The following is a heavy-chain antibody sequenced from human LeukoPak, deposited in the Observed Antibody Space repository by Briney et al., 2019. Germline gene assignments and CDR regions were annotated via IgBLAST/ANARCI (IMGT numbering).Heavy chain of an antibody. CDR1: GFTVSSNY. CDR2: IYSGGST. D-gene: IGHD6-13*01. V-gene: IGHV3-53*01. CDR3: ATLTAANNWFDP. Sequence: GGSLRLSCAASGFTVSSNYMSWVRQAPGKGLEWVSVIYSGGSTYYADSVKGRFTISRDNSKNTLYLQMNSLRAEDTAVYYCATLTAANNWFDPWGQGTLVTVSS. J-gene: IGHJ5*02.